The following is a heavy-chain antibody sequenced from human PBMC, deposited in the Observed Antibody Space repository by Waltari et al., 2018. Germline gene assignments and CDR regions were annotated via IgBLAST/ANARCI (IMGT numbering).Heavy chain of an antibody. Sequence: QVQLQESGPELVRPSETLSLICGVSDSSISSGYYWGWIRHSPGQGLEWIGSIHYSGSAYYSPPLKSRVTISVDTSKNQFSLKLRSVTAADTAVYYCARDGPTSYYGSGSHYKDYYYYYGMDVWGQGTTVSVSS. J-gene: IGHJ6*02. CDR3: ARDGPTSYYGSGSHYKDYYYYYGMDV. CDR1: DSSISSGYY. D-gene: IGHD3-10*01. CDR2: IHYSGSA. V-gene: IGHV4-38-2*02.